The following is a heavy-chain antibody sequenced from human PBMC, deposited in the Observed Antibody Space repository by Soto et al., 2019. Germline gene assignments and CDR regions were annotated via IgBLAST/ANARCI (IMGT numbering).Heavy chain of an antibody. J-gene: IGHJ4*02. CDR2: IWNDGIRK. CDR1: GFTFSGYG. D-gene: IGHD3-22*01. V-gene: IGHV3-33*01. Sequence: PGGSLRLSWAASGFTFSGYGMHGGRQAPGKGLEWVALIWNDGIRKVYVDSVKGRFTISRDNSKNTLDLQMNSLRAEDTAVYYCARDDDYEANAFDYWGPGTLVTVSS. CDR3: ARDDDYEANAFDY.